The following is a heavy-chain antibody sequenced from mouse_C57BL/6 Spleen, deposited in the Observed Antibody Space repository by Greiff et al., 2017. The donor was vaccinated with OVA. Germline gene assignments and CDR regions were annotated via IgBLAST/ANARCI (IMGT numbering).Heavy chain of an antibody. CDR1: GFNIKDDY. V-gene: IGHV14-4*01. CDR3: TTPLLGY. CDR2: IDPENGDT. Sequence: VQLKESGAELVRPGASVKLSCTASGFNIKDDYMHWVKQRPEQGLEWIGWIDPENGDTEYASKFQGKATITADTSSNTAYLQLSSLTSEDTAVYYCTTPLLGYWGQGTTLTVSS. D-gene: IGHD2-10*01. J-gene: IGHJ2*01.